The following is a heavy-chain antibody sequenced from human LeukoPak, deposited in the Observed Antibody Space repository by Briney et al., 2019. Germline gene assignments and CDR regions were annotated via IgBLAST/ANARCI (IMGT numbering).Heavy chain of an antibody. V-gene: IGHV3-30*18. D-gene: IGHD3-3*01. CDR1: GFTFSSYG. CDR2: ILYDGSNK. CDR3: AKDELRFLEWLLSRMDV. J-gene: IGHJ6*02. Sequence: PGGSLRLPCAASGFTFSSYGMHWVRQAPGKGLEWVAVILYDGSNKYYADSVKGRFTISRDNSKNTLYLQTNSLRAEDTAVYYCAKDELRFLEWLLSRMDVWGQGTTVTVSS.